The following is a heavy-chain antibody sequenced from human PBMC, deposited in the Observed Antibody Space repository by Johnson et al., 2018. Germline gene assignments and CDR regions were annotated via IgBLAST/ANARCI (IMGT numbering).Heavy chain of an antibody. D-gene: IGHD2-15*01. CDR2: ISYDGTNK. J-gene: IGHJ1*01. Sequence: VQLLESGGGVVQPGRSLRLSCAASGFTFSLYGFHWVRQAPGKGLEWVALISYDGTNKYYADSVKGRFTISRDNSKNTLYLQMNSLRAEDTAVYYCARGDIVVVVVAREYFQHWGQGTLVTVSS. CDR1: GFTFSLYG. CDR3: ARGDIVVVVVAREYFQH. V-gene: IGHV3-30*03.